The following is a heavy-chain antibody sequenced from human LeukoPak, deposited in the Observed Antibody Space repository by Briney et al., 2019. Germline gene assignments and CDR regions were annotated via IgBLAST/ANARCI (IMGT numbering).Heavy chain of an antibody. Sequence: GASVKVSCKASGYTFTGYYIHWVRQAPGQGLEWMGWINPNSGGTNYAQKFQGWVTMTRDTSISTAYMELSRLRSDDTAVYYCARAARGSWYGDFGNWFDPWGQGTLVTVSS. CDR3: ARAARGSWYGDFGNWFDP. CDR1: GYTFTGYY. CDR2: INPNSGGT. D-gene: IGHD6-13*01. J-gene: IGHJ5*02. V-gene: IGHV1-2*04.